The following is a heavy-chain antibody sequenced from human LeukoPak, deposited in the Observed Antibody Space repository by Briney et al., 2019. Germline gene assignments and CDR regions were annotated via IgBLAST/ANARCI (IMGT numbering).Heavy chain of an antibody. V-gene: IGHV4-59*01. CDR2: IYYSGST. D-gene: IGHD3-22*01. Sequence: SETLSLICTVSGRSISSYYWSWIRQPPGQGLDWIGYIYYSGSTNYNPSLKSRVTISVDTSKNQFSLKLSSVTAADTAVYYCARVPWGNYYDSSGYHIDAFDIWGQGTMVTVSS. CDR1: GRSISSYY. J-gene: IGHJ3*02. CDR3: ARVPWGNYYDSSGYHIDAFDI.